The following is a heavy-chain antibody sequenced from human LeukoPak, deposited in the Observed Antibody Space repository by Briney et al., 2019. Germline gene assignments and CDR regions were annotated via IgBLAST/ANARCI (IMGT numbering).Heavy chain of an antibody. CDR1: GGSISNSNW. D-gene: IGHD3-22*01. V-gene: IGHV4-4*02. CDR3: ARNYYDSSGDDWFDP. CDR2: IYHSGST. J-gene: IGHJ5*02. Sequence: PSETLSLTCAVSGGSISNSNWWNWVRQPPGKGLEWIGEIYHSGSTNYNPSLRSRVTISVDRSKNQFSLKLSSVTAADTAVYYCARNYYDSSGDDWFDPWGQGTLVTVSS.